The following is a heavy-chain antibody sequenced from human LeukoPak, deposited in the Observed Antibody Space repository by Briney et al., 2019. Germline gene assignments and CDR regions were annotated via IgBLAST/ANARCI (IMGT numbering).Heavy chain of an antibody. CDR2: IYYSGST. V-gene: IGHV4-30-4*01. D-gene: IGHD2-15*01. J-gene: IGHJ4*02. Sequence: SETLSLTCTVSGGSISSGDYYWSWIRQPPGEGLEWIGYIYYSGSTYYNPSLKSRVTISVDTSKNQFSLKLSSVTAADTAVYYCARVGVPSEARVAATDYWGQGTLVTVSS. CDR3: ARVGVPSEARVAATDY. CDR1: GGSISSGDYY.